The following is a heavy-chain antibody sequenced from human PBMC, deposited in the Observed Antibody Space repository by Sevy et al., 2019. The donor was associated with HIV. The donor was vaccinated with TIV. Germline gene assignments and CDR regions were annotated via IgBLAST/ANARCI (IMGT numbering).Heavy chain of an antibody. CDR1: GYTFNLLD. V-gene: IGHV1-8*01. CDR2: MNPNIGST. D-gene: IGHD3-10*01. Sequence: ASVKVSCKASGYTFNLLDINWVRQAPGQGPEWMGWMNPNIGSTGYAQKFQGRVTMTRDTSISTAYMELSSRTSEDTAVYYCARGIQAGVDYWGQGTLVTVSS. J-gene: IGHJ4*02. CDR3: ARGIQAGVDY.